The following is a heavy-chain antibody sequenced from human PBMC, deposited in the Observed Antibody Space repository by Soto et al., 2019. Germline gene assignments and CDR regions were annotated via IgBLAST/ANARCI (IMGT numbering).Heavy chain of an antibody. V-gene: IGHV3-23*01. Sequence: GGSLRLSCAASGFTFGSYAMSWVRQAPGKGLEWVSSTSASGGITYYADSVKGRFTISRDNSKNMLYLEMNSLRAEDTAVYYCAKAKYSSSWWAVDYWGQGTLVTVSS. CDR2: TSASGGIT. J-gene: IGHJ4*02. CDR1: GFTFGSYA. D-gene: IGHD6-13*01. CDR3: AKAKYSSSWWAVDY.